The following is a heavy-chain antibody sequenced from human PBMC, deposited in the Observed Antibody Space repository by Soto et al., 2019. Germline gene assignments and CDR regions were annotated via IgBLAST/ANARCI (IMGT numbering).Heavy chain of an antibody. CDR3: ARGVTMVRGVIHTPYFDY. CDR1: GGSISSGGYY. Sequence: QVQLQESGPGLVKPSQTLSLTCTVSGGSISSGGYYWSWIRQHPGKGLEWIGYSYYSGSTYYNPSLKIRLTISVDTSKNQFSLKLSSVTAADTAVYYCARGVTMVRGVIHTPYFDYWGQGTLVTVSS. J-gene: IGHJ4*02. D-gene: IGHD3-10*01. V-gene: IGHV4-31*03. CDR2: SYYSGST.